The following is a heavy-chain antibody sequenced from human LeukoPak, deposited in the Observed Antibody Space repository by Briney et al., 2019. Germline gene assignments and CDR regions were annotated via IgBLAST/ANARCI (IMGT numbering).Heavy chain of an antibody. J-gene: IGHJ4*02. V-gene: IGHV4-38-2*02. CDR2: IYHSGST. CDR1: GYSISSGYY. Sequence: PSETLSLTCTVSGYSISSGYYWGWIRQPPGKGLEWIGSIYHSGSTYYNPSLKSRVTISVDTSKNQFSLKLSSVTAADTAVYYCARDYIVVVPAVTELVPKYYFDYWSQGTLVTVSS. D-gene: IGHD2-2*01. CDR3: ARDYIVVVPAVTELVPKYYFDY.